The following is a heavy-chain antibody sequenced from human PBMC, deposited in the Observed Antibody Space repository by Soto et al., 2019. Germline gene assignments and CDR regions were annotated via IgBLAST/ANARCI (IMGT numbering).Heavy chain of an antibody. CDR2: IYPGDSDT. V-gene: IGHV5-51*01. Sequence: KVSCKASGYTFTSYGISWVRQAPGQGLEWMGIIYPGDSDTRYSPSFQGQVTISADKSISTAYLQWSSLKASDTAMYYCACLDITGNYFDYWGQGTLVTVSS. CDR1: GYTFTSYG. CDR3: ACLDITGNYFDY. D-gene: IGHD1-20*01. J-gene: IGHJ4*02.